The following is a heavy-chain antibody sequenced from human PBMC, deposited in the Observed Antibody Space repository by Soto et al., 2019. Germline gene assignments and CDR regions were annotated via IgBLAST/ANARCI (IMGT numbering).Heavy chain of an antibody. D-gene: IGHD3-3*01. J-gene: IGHJ4*02. Sequence: QVQLVESGGGVVQPGRSLRLSCAASGFTFRSYGMYWVRQAPGKGLEWVAVTSYDGSNKYYADSVKGRFTISRDNSKNTLYLQMNSLKVEDTAVYYCANTQIQCADFWSGPDYWGQGTLVTVSS. CDR3: ANTQIQCADFWSGPDY. V-gene: IGHV3-30*18. CDR2: TSYDGSNK. CDR1: GFTFRSYG.